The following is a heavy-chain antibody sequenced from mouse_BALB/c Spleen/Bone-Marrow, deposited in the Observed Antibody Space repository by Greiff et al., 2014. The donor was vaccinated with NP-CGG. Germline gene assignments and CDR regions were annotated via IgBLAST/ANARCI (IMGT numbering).Heavy chain of an antibody. CDR2: ILLGSGST. J-gene: IGHJ2*01. D-gene: IGHD3-1*01. V-gene: IGHV1-9*01. CDR3: PRLGIRIFDY. Sequence: QVQLQQSGADLVKPGASVKISCKASGYRFNSYWIEWVKQRPGHGLEWIGEILLGSGSTNFNEKFKGKATLTAYTSSNTAYMQIRSLTSEAFAVYYCPRLGIRIFDYWGQGTPLTVSS. CDR1: GYRFNSYW.